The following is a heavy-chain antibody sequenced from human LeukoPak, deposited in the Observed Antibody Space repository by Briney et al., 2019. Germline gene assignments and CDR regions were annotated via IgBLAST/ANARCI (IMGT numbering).Heavy chain of an antibody. CDR2: IKSKSDGGTT. J-gene: IGHJ6*02. V-gene: IGHV3-15*05. CDR3: VRGYSFGPYGMDV. D-gene: IGHD2-15*01. Sequence: PGGALRLSCAASRFTFNNAWMSWVRQAPGKGLEWVGLIKSKSDGGTTDYAAPVKGRFTISRDNSKNTLYLQMSSLRAEDTAVYFCVRGYSFGPYGMDVWGQGTTVTVSS. CDR1: RFTFNNAW.